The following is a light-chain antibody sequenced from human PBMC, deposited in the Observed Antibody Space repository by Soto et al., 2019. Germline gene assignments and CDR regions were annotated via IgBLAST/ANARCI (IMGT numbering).Light chain of an antibody. CDR1: QSISSW. Sequence: DIQMTQYPSTLSASVGDRVTITCRASQSISSWLAWYQQKTGKAPKLLIYDASSLESGVPSRFSGSGSGTEFTLTISSLQPDDFATYYCEQYNSYWAFGQGTKVDIK. CDR3: EQYNSYWA. CDR2: DAS. V-gene: IGKV1-5*01. J-gene: IGKJ1*01.